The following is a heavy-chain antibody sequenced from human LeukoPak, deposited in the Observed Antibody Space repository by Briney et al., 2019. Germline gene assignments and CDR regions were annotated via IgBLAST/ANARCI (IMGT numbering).Heavy chain of an antibody. J-gene: IGHJ6*04. CDR3: ARGGPYYYYGMDV. V-gene: IGHV3-7*03. CDR1: EFTFSSYW. Sequence: GGSLRLSCAASEFTFSSYWMIWVRQAPGKGLEWVANIKQDGSEKYYMDSVKGRFTISRDNAKNSLYLQMSSLRAEDTAVYSCARGGPYYYYGMDVWGKGTTVTVSS. CDR2: IKQDGSEK.